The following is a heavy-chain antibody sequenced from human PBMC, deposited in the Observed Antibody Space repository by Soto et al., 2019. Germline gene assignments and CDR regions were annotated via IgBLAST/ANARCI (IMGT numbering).Heavy chain of an antibody. J-gene: IGHJ6*02. Sequence: EVQLVESGGCLIQPGGSLRLSCAASRFTVSSNYMGWVRQAPGKGLECVSVIYSGGSTYYADSVKGRFTISRDNSKNTLYLQMNSLRAEDTAVYYCARDFVVIAAAGTFYYYGMDVWGQGTTVTVSS. CDR3: ARDFVVIAAAGTFYYYGMDV. V-gene: IGHV3-53*01. CDR2: IYSGGST. CDR1: RFTVSSNY. D-gene: IGHD6-13*01.